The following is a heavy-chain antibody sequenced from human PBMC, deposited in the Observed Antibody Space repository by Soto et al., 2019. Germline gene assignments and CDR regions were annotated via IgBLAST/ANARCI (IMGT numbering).Heavy chain of an antibody. Sequence: PGESLKISCNGSGYSFTIYCIGLVLQMPGKGLEWMGIIYPGDSDTIYSPSFQGQVTISADKSISTAYLQWSSLKASDTAMYYCARLIGYSGYLRGDWFDPWGQGTLVTVSS. D-gene: IGHD5-12*01. CDR3: ARLIGYSGYLRGDWFDP. J-gene: IGHJ5*02. CDR2: IYPGDSDT. V-gene: IGHV5-51*01. CDR1: GYSFTIYC.